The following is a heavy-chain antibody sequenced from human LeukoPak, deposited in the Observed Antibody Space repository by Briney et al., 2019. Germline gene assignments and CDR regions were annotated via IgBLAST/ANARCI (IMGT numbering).Heavy chain of an antibody. D-gene: IGHD3-3*01. CDR3: ARDWNDFWSGYSLGPFDY. J-gene: IGHJ4*02. CDR2: ISSSSSTI. V-gene: IGHV3-48*01. Sequence: GGSLRLSCAASGFTFSSYSMNWVRQAPGKGLEWVSYISSSSSTIYYADSVEGRFTISRDNAKNSLYLQMNSLRAEDTAVYYCARDWNDFWSGYSLGPFDYWGQGTLVTVSS. CDR1: GFTFSSYS.